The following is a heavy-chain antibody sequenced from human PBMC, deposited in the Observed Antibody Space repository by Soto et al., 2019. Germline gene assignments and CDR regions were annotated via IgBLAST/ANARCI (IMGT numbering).Heavy chain of an antibody. CDR3: ARGPYYDFWSGYYTNGYYYYYMDV. CDR2: ISSSSSTI. CDR1: GFTFSSYS. Sequence: GGSLRLSCAASGFTFSSYSMNWVRQAPGKGLEWVSYISSSSSTIYYADSVKGRFTISRDNAKNSLYLQMNSLRAEDTAVYYCARGPYYDFWSGYYTNGYYYYYMDVWGKGTTVTVSS. V-gene: IGHV3-48*01. J-gene: IGHJ6*03. D-gene: IGHD3-3*01.